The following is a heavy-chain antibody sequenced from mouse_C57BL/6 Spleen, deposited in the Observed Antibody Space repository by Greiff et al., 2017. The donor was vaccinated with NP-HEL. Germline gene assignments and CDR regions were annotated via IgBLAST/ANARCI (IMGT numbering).Heavy chain of an antibody. CDR3: ARWGGAMDY. J-gene: IGHJ4*01. V-gene: IGHV1-82*01. CDR2: IYPGDGDT. Sequence: QVQLQQSGPELVKPGASVKISCKASGYAFSSSWMNWVKQRPGKGLEWIGRIYPGDGDTNSNGKFKGKATLTADKSSSTAYMQLSSLTSEDSAVYFCARWGGAMDYWGQGTSVTVSS. CDR1: GYAFSSSW.